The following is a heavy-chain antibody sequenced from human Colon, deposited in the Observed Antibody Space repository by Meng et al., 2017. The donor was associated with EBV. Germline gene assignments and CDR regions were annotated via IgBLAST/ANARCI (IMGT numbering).Heavy chain of an antibody. CDR2: VRYSGTA. CDR1: GGSLDNSDYF. CDR3: ARHVYGDSYGF. J-gene: IGHJ4*02. V-gene: IGHV4-39*01. D-gene: IGHD4-17*01. Sequence: LRRPEPGQGLVKPSETLSLTWTGSGGSLDNSDYFWDWIRQPPGKGLEWIGSVRYSGTAYYNPSLTSRVTISVDTSKNQFSLNLSSLTAADTAVYYCARHVYGDSYGFWGQGTLVTVSS.